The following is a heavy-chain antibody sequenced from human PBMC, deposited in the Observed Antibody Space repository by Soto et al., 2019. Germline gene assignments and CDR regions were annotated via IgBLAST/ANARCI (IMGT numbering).Heavy chain of an antibody. Sequence: QVQLVQSGAEVKKPWSSVTVSCKASGGTFSSYAISWVRQAPGHGLEWMGGIIPIFGTANYAQKFQGRVTITADESTSTAYIELSSLRSEDKAVYYCARGRGGYCSVGSCYRSDYYYYGMDVWGQWTTVPVSS. CDR3: ARGRGGYCSVGSCYRSDYYYYGMDV. J-gene: IGHJ6*02. V-gene: IGHV1-69*01. CDR2: IIPIFGTA. CDR1: GGTFSSYA. D-gene: IGHD2-15*01.